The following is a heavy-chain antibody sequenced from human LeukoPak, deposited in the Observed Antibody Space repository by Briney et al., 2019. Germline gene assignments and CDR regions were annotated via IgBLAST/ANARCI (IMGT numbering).Heavy chain of an antibody. CDR3: AKDLGGEGGSGFPGY. Sequence: GGSLRLSCAASGFTFSSYAMSWVRQAPGKGLEWVAAISGSGGDTYYSGNVKGRFTISRDNSKNTLYLQMNSLRAADTAVYYCAKDLGGEGGSGFPGYWGQGTLVTVSS. CDR1: GFTFSSYA. J-gene: IGHJ4*02. CDR2: ISGSGGDT. D-gene: IGHD3-10*01. V-gene: IGHV3-23*01.